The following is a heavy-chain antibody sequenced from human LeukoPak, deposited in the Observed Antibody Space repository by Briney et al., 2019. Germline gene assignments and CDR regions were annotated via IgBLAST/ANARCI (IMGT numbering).Heavy chain of an antibody. CDR3: ARVNSLYDFWSGYPSHFDY. V-gene: IGHV4-30-4*01. CDR1: GGSISSGDYY. D-gene: IGHD3-3*01. J-gene: IGHJ4*01. CDR2: IYYSGST. Sequence: NPSETLSLTCTVSGGSISSGDYYWSWIRQPPGKGLEWIGYIYYSGSTYYNPSLKSRVTISVDTSKNQFSLKLSSVTAADTAVYYCARVNSLYDFWSGYPSHFDYWGQEPWSPSPQ.